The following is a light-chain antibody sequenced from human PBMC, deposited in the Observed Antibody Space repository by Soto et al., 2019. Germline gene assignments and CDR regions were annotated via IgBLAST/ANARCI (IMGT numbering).Light chain of an antibody. Sequence: EIVLTQSPGTLSLSPGEIATLSCSASQSVSSSYLAWYQQKPGQAPRLLIYGASSRATGIPDRFSGSGSGTDFTLTISRLEPEDFAVYYCQQYGGSFRVFGPGTKVDIK. J-gene: IGKJ3*01. V-gene: IGKV3-20*01. CDR1: QSVSSSY. CDR2: GAS. CDR3: QQYGGSFRV.